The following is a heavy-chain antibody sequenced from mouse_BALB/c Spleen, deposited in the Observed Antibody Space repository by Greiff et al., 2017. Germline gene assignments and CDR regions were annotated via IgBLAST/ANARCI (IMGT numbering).Heavy chain of an antibody. CDR2: INPGSGGT. D-gene: IGHD2-10*01. V-gene: IGHV1-54*01. J-gene: IGHJ3*01. Sequence: QVQLQQSGAELVRPGTSVKVSCKASGYAFTNYLIEWVRQRPGQGLEWIGVINPGSGGTNYKEKFKGKATLTADKSSSTAYMQLSSLTSDDSAVYFCARSYYGNYVGLFAYWGQGTLVTVSA. CDR3: ARSYYGNYVGLFAY. CDR1: GYAFTNYL.